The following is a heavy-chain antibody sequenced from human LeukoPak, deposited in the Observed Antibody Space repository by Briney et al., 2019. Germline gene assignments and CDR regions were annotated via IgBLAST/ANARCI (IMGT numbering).Heavy chain of an antibody. J-gene: IGHJ6*02. CDR3: ARTLPFYDSSGYPLYYYYGMDV. D-gene: IGHD3-22*01. CDR1: GFTFSDYY. V-gene: IGHV3-11*01. Sequence: SGGSLRLSCAASGFTFSDYYMSWIRQAPGKGLEWVSYISSSGSTIYYADSVKGRFTISRDNAKNSLYLQMNSLRAEDTAVYYCARTLPFYDSSGYPLYYYYGMDVWGQGTTVTVSS. CDR2: ISSSGSTI.